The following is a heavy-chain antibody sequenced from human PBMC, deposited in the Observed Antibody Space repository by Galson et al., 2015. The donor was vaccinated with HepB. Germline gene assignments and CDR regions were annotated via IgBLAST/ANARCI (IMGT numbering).Heavy chain of an antibody. CDR3: ANREDYYYYYGMDV. D-gene: IGHD1-26*01. CDR1: GFTFSSYA. J-gene: IGHJ6*02. CDR2: ISGSGGST. V-gene: IGHV3-23*01. Sequence: SLRLSCAASGFTFSSYAMSWVRQAPGKGLEWVSAISGSGGSTYYADSVKGWFTISRDNSKNTLYLQMNSLRAEDTAVYYCANREDYYYYYGMDVWGQGTTVTVSS.